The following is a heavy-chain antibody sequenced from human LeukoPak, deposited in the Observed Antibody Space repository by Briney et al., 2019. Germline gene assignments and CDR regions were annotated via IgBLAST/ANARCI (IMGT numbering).Heavy chain of an antibody. J-gene: IGHJ5*02. CDR2: INPNSGGT. CDR3: ARDGESSSLGLNWFDP. Sequence: ASVKVSCKASGYTFTGYYMHWVRQAPGQGLEWMGWINPNSGGTNYAQKFQGRVTMTRDTSISTAYMELSRLRSDDTAVYYCARDGESSSLGLNWFDPWGQGTLVTVSS. V-gene: IGHV1-2*02. CDR1: GYTFTGYY. D-gene: IGHD6-6*01.